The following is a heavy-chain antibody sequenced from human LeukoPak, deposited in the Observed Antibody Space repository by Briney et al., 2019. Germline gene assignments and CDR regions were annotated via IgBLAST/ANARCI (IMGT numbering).Heavy chain of an antibody. CDR1: GYTFTSYG. CDR3: ARTPSTSETAAGSFDY. V-gene: IGHV1-18*01. Sequence: GASVKVSCKASGYTFTSYGISWVRQAPGQGLEWTGWISAYNGNTNYAQKLQGRVTMTTDTSTSTAYMELRSLRSDDTAVYYCARTPSTSETAAGSFDYWGQGTLVTVSS. D-gene: IGHD6-13*01. J-gene: IGHJ4*02. CDR2: ISAYNGNT.